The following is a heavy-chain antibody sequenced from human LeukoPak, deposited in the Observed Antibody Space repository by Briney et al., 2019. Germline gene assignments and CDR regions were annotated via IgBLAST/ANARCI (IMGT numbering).Heavy chain of an antibody. CDR3: ARLEGIAAAGY. Sequence: PSETLPLTCTVSGGSISSSSYYWGWIRQPPGKGLEWIGSIYYSGSTYYNPSLKSRVTISVDTSKNQFSLKLSSVTAADTAVYYCARLEGIAAAGYWGQGTLVTVSS. V-gene: IGHV4-39*01. CDR1: GGSISSSSYY. CDR2: IYYSGST. D-gene: IGHD6-13*01. J-gene: IGHJ4*02.